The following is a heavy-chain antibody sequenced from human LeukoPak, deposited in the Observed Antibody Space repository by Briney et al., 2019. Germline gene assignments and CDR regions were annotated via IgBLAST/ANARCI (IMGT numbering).Heavy chain of an antibody. V-gene: IGHV3-23*01. Sequence: PGGSLRLSCAASGFTFSSYAMSWVRQAPGKGLEWVSAISGRCGITYCADSVKGRVTIYKDHSKNPLYLQMTSLRVEDTAVYYCAKHRGRDGGYPFDYWGQGTLVTVSS. CDR1: GFTFSSYA. D-gene: IGHD5-12*01. CDR3: AKHRGRDGGYPFDY. CDR2: ISGRCGIT. J-gene: IGHJ4*02.